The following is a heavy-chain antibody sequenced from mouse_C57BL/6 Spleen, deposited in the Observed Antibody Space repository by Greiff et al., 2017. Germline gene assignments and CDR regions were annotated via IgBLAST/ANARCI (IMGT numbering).Heavy chain of an antibody. CDR1: GYTFTSYW. J-gene: IGHJ2*01. CDR2: IDPSDSYT. Sequence: QVQLQQSGAELVMPGASVKLSCKASGYTFTSYWMHWVKQRPGQGLEWIGEIDPSDSYTNYNQKFKGKSTLTVDKSSSTAYMQLSSLTSEDSAVYYCARRDYLYFDYWGQGTTLTVSS. CDR3: ARRDYLYFDY. V-gene: IGHV1-69*01. D-gene: IGHD2-4*01.